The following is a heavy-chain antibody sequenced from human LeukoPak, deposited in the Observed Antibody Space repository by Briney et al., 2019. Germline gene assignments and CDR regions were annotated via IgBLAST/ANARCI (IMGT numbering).Heavy chain of an antibody. V-gene: IGHV4-59*08. D-gene: IGHD4-17*01. Sequence: SETLSLTCTVSGGAISSDSWNWIRQPPGNGLEWIGRIYSGSTNYNPSLKRRLTTPVDTSKPQFSLKLSSVTAADSAVYYCARSYGDYITGAYAFDVWGQGTMVTVSS. CDR1: GGAISSDS. CDR3: ARSYGDYITGAYAFDV. J-gene: IGHJ3*01. CDR2: IYSGST.